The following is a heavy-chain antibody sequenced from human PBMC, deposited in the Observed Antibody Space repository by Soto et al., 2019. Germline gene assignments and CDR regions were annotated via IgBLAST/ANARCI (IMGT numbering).Heavy chain of an antibody. CDR1: GGSISSYY. D-gene: IGHD1-7*01. V-gene: IGHV4-59*01. Sequence: QVQLQESGPGLVKPSETLSLTCTVSGGSISSYYWSWIRQPPGKGLEWIGYIYYSGSTNYNPSLKSRVTISVDGSKYQFSLQLSSVTAADTAVYYCAREGLTGTIGLYYCYGMDVWGQGTTVTVSS. CDR2: IYYSGST. CDR3: AREGLTGTIGLYYCYGMDV. J-gene: IGHJ6*02.